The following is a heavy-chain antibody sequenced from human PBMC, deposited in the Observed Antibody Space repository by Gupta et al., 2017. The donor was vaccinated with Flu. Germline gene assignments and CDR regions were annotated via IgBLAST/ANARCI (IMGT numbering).Heavy chain of an antibody. CDR2: ISGSGGST. CDR1: GFTFSIYA. D-gene: IGHD3-10*01. V-gene: IGHV3-23*01. Sequence: EVQLLESGGGLVQPGGSLRLSCAASGFTFSIYAMSWVRQATGKGLEWVSAISGSGGSTYYADSVKGRFTISRDNSKNTLYLQMNSLRAEDTAVYYCAKVVEWFGELLFYGFDYRGQGTLVTVSS. CDR3: AKVVEWFGELLFYGFDY. J-gene: IGHJ4*02.